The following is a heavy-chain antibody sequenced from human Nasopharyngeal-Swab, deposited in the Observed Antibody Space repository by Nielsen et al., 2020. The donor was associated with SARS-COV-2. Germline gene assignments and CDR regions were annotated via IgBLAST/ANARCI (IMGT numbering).Heavy chain of an antibody. CDR3: ARQDSWYYYYGMDV. J-gene: IGHJ6*02. CDR2: IYYSGST. Sequence: SETLSLTYTVSGGSISSYYWNWIRQPPGKGLEWIGYIYYSGSTNYNPSLKSRVTISVDTSKNQFSLKLSSVTAADTAVYYCARQDSWYYYYGMDVWGQGTTVTVSS. CDR1: GGSISSYY. V-gene: IGHV4-59*08.